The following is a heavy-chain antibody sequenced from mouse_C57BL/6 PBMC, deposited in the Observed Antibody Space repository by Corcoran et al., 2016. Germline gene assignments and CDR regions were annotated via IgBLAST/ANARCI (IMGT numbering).Heavy chain of an antibody. CDR3: ASRGYYSNYEGWYFDV. Sequence: EVQLQQSGPELVKPGASVKISCKASGYTFTDYYMNWVKQSHGKSLEWIGDINPNNGGTSYNQKFKGKATLTVDKSSSTAYMELRSLTSEDSAVYYCASRGYYSNYEGWYFDVWGTGTTVTVSS. CDR2: INPNNGGT. J-gene: IGHJ1*03. V-gene: IGHV1-26*01. D-gene: IGHD2-5*01. CDR1: GYTFTDYY.